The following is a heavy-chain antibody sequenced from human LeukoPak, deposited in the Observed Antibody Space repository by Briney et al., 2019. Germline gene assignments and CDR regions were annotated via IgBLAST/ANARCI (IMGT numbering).Heavy chain of an antibody. CDR1: GYTFTSYG. CDR2: ISAYNGNT. D-gene: IGHD3-16*02. V-gene: IGHV1-18*04. J-gene: IGHJ5*02. CDR3: ARDLQSEGLGELSPNWFDP. Sequence: ASVKVSCKASGYTFTSYGISWVRQAPGQGLEWIGWISAYNGNTNYAQKLQGRVTMTTDTSTRTAYMELRSLRSDDTAVYYCARDLQSEGLGELSPNWFDPWGQGTLVTVSS.